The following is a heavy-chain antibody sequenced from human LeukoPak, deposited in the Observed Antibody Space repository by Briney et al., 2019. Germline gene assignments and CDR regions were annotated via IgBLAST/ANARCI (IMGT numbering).Heavy chain of an antibody. D-gene: IGHD1-1*01. CDR2: IYYNGST. V-gene: IGHV4-39*07. CDR1: GGSISSSSYY. Sequence: SETLSLTCTVSGGSISSSSYYCGWIRQPPGKGLEWIGNIYYNGSTYYHPSLKSRVTVSLDTSKNQFSLKLNSVTAADTAVYYCARELRVFRRRWNKDIFDIWGQGTMVTVCS. CDR3: ARELRVFRRRWNKDIFDI. J-gene: IGHJ3*02.